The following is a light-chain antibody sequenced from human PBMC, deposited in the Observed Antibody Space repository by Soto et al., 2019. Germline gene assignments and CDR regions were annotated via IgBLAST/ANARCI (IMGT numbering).Light chain of an antibody. CDR3: QQYDNWPWA. CDR1: HGIGDT. CDR2: DTS. J-gene: IGKJ1*01. V-gene: IGKV3-15*01. Sequence: IVMTQSPATLSVSPGEGAALSCRASHGIGDTLAWYQQKPGQPPRLLIYDTSIRATGVPARVSGSRSGAEFTLTISSLQSEDFAVYYCQQYDNWPWAFGQRTKVDIK.